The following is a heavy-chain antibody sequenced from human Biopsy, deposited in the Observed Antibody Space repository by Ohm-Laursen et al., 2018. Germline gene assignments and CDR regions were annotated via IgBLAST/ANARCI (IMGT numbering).Heavy chain of an antibody. CDR2: ITSRSGYK. CDR3: ASLGLVWFGELLSVPFGMDV. J-gene: IGHJ6*02. V-gene: IGHV3-21*01. D-gene: IGHD3-10*01. Sequence: SLRLSCAATGFRFTSYTMTWVRQVPGKGLEWVSSITSRSGYKYYADSVKGRFTISRDNAKNSLYLQMNSLRAEDTAVYFCASLGLVWFGELLSVPFGMDVWGQGTTVTVSS. CDR1: GFRFTSYT.